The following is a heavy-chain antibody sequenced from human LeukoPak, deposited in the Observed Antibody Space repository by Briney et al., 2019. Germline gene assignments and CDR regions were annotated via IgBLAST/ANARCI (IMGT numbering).Heavy chain of an antibody. Sequence: GASVKVSCKASGYTFTGYYMHWVRQAPGQGLEWMGRINPNSGGTNYAQKFRGRVTMTTEASTSTAYMELRSLRSDDTAFYYCAREPGLARSTFFDYWGQGTLVTVST. CDR3: AREPGLARSTFFDY. V-gene: IGHV1-2*06. J-gene: IGHJ4*02. CDR1: GYTFTGYY. D-gene: IGHD3-16*01. CDR2: INPNSGGT.